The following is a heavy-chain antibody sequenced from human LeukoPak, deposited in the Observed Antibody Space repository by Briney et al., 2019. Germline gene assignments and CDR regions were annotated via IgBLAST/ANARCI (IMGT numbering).Heavy chain of an antibody. CDR1: GFTFSSYR. V-gene: IGHV3-21*01. CDR3: ARPRLEQWLASGDEYFQH. D-gene: IGHD6-19*01. J-gene: IGHJ1*01. Sequence: GGSLRLSCAASGFTFSSYRMNWVRQAPGQGLEWVSSISSSSSYIYYADSVKGRFTISRDNAKNSLYLQMNSLRAEDTAVYYCARPRLEQWLASGDEYFQHWGQGTLVTVSS. CDR2: ISSSSSYI.